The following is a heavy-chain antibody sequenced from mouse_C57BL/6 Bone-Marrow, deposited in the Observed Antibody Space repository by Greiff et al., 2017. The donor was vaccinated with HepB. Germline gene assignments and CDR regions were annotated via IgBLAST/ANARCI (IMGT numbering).Heavy chain of an antibody. Sequence: VQLQQSGAELVRPGASVKLSCTASGFNIKDDYMHWVKQRPEQGLEWIGWIDPETGDTEYASKFQGKATITADTSSNTAYLQLSSLTSEDTAVYYCTTEGYYYGGYFDVWGTGTTVTVSS. CDR3: TTEGYYYGGYFDV. CDR2: IDPETGDT. D-gene: IGHD1-1*01. J-gene: IGHJ1*03. CDR1: GFNIKDDY. V-gene: IGHV14-4*01.